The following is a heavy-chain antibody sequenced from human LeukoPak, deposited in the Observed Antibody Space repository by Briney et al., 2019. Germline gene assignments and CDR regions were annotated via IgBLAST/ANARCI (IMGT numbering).Heavy chain of an antibody. J-gene: IGHJ4*02. CDR1: GLTVSSNY. CDR3: TRTFLSGDGYKVGYFDY. V-gene: IGHV3-53*01. D-gene: IGHD5-24*01. Sequence: TGGSLRLSCAASGLTVSSNYMSWVCQAPGKGLEWVSLIYNSDNTYYADSVKGRFTISRDNSKNTLFLQMNSLTAEDTAMYYCTRTFLSGDGYKVGYFDYWGQGTLVTVSS. CDR2: IYNSDNT.